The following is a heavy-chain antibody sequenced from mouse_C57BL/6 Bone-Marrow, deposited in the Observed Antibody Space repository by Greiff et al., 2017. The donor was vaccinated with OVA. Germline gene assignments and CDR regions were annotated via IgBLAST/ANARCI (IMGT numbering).Heavy chain of an antibody. J-gene: IGHJ2*01. Sequence: VQLQQSGPELVKPGASVKISCKASGYTFTDYYINWVKQRPGQGLEWIGRIYPGSGNTKYNEKFKGKATLTVDTSSSTAYMQLSSLTSEDSAVYFCARGDWDYFDYWGQGTTLTVSA. CDR3: ARGDWDYFDY. V-gene: IGHV1-84*01. CDR1: GYTFTDYY. CDR2: IYPGSGNT. D-gene: IGHD4-1*01.